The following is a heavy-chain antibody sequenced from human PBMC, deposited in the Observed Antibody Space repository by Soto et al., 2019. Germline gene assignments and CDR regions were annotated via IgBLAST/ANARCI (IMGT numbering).Heavy chain of an antibody. V-gene: IGHV1-69*12. CDR3: SRASSPPPYYGMHV. D-gene: IGHD6-6*01. CDR2: IITIFGTA. Sequence: QVQLVQSGAEVKKPGSSVKVSCKASGGTFSSYAISWVRQAPGQGLEWMGGIITIFGTANYAQKFQGRVTVTADETTSRGDMGLSSLLSEDSAVYYCSRASSPPPYYGMHVWCQGTTVTDSS. CDR1: GGTFSSYA. J-gene: IGHJ6*02.